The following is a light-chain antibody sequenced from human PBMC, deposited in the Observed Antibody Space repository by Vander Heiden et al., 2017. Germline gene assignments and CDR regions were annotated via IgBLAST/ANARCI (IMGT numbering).Light chain of an antibody. CDR2: SNN. J-gene: IGLJ3*02. V-gene: IGLV1-44*01. CDR1: SSNIGRNT. CDR3: AAWDDSLNVTWV. Sequence: QSVLPPPPSASGTPGPRVTISCSGSSSNIGRNTLNGSRTPPGTAPKLLISSNNQRPSGGSDRFSGSQSGTAAPLAISGLQSEDEADYYSAAWDDSLNVTWVFGGGTKLTVL.